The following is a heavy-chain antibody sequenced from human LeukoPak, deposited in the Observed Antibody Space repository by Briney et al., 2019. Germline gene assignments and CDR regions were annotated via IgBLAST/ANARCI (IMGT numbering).Heavy chain of an antibody. CDR3: ARALWFGETFPAY. J-gene: IGHJ4*02. CDR2: IRGSGGKT. D-gene: IGHD3-10*01. V-gene: IGHV3-21*01. CDR1: EFIFTNYC. Sequence: GGSLRLSCAASEFIFTNYCMSWVRQGPGKGLEWVSSIRGSGGKTYYADSVKGRFTISRDNAKNSLYLQMNSLRAEDTAVYYCARALWFGETFPAYWGQGTLVTVSS.